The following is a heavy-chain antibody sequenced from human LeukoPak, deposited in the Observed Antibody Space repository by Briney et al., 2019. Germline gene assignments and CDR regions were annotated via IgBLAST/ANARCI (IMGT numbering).Heavy chain of an antibody. CDR3: ARGYCSSTSCYAVDY. CDR2: INPNSGGT. Sequence: ASVKVSCKASGYTFTGYYMHWVRQAPGQGLEWMGWINPNSGGTNYAQKFQDRVTMTRDTSISTAYMELSRLRSDDTAVYYCARGYCSSTSCYAVDYWGQGTLVTVSS. D-gene: IGHD2-2*01. V-gene: IGHV1-2*02. CDR1: GYTFTGYY. J-gene: IGHJ4*02.